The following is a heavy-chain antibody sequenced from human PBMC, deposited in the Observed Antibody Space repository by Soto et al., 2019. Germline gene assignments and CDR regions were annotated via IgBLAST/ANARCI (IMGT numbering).Heavy chain of an antibody. V-gene: IGHV1-3*05. Sequence: QVQLVQSGAEEKKPGASVKVSCKASGYTFTSYAMHWVRQAPGQRLEWMGWINAGNGNTKYSQKFQGRVTITRDTSXXTAYMELSSLRSEDTAVYYCASGYRQTPDYYGMDVWGQGTTVTVSS. CDR1: GYTFTSYA. CDR3: ASGYRQTPDYYGMDV. J-gene: IGHJ6*02. D-gene: IGHD2-15*01. CDR2: INAGNGNT.